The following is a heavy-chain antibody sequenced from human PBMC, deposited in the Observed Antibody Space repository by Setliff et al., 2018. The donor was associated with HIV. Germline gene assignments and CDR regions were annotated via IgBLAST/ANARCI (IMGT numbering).Heavy chain of an antibody. Sequence: ASVKVSCKASGYSFTNYAMHWVRQAPGQRLEWMGWINVGNDNTKYSQTLQGRVTIARDTSASTAYMELSSLRSEDTAVYYCARGHSSWAYDAYDIWGQGTMFTVSS. V-gene: IGHV1-3*01. CDR1: GYSFTNYA. J-gene: IGHJ3*02. D-gene: IGHD6-19*01. CDR3: ARGHSSWAYDAYDI. CDR2: INVGNDNT.